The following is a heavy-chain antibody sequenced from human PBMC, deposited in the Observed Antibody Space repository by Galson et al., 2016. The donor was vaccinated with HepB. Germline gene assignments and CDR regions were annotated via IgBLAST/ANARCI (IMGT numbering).Heavy chain of an antibody. J-gene: IGHJ4*02. CDR1: GFTFSTYA. Sequence: SLRLSCAASGFTFSTYAMDWVRQAPGKGPEWVSAINGNGGSTYYTDSVKGRFTISRDNSKNTLYLQMNSLRAEDTAVYPCARWAYQSGNYRALDYWGQGTLVTVSS. V-gene: IGHV3-23*01. D-gene: IGHD3-16*02. CDR3: ARWAYQSGNYRALDY. CDR2: INGNGGST.